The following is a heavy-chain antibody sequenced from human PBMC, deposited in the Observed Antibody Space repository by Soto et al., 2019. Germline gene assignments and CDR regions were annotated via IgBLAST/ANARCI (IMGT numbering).Heavy chain of an antibody. CDR1: GFTFCSYG. Sequence: QGQLVESGGGVVQPGRSLRLSCAASGFTFCSYGMHWVLQAPVKGLEWVAVIWYDGRNKYYADSVKGRFTNSRDNSKNTRSRQMNSLRAEDKAVDYCARPVGGDYGAFDIWGQGTMVTVSS. CDR3: ARPVGGDYGAFDI. J-gene: IGHJ3*02. V-gene: IGHV3-33*01. D-gene: IGHD2-21*02. CDR2: IWYDGRNK.